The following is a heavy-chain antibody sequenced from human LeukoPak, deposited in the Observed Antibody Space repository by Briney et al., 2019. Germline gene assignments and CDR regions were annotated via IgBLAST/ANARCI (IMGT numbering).Heavy chain of an antibody. CDR1: GFTFSSYS. Sequence: GGSLRLSCAASGFTFSSYSMSWIRQAPGKGLEWVSYISSSGSTIYYADSVKGRFTISRDNAKNSLYLQMSSLRAEDTAVYYCASHPAYYYGSGRNDYWGQGTLVTVSS. D-gene: IGHD3-10*01. CDR2: ISSSGSTI. J-gene: IGHJ4*02. CDR3: ASHPAYYYGSGRNDY. V-gene: IGHV3-48*04.